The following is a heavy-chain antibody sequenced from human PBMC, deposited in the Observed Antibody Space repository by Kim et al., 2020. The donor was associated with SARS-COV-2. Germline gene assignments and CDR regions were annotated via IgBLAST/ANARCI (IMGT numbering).Heavy chain of an antibody. D-gene: IGHD2-15*01. CDR3: AKGRGDIVVVVAATGDDAFDI. J-gene: IGHJ3*02. V-gene: IGHV3-30*02. Sequence: FTISRDNSKNTLYLQMNSLRAEDTAVYYCAKGRGDIVVVVAATGDDAFDIWGQGTMVTVSS.